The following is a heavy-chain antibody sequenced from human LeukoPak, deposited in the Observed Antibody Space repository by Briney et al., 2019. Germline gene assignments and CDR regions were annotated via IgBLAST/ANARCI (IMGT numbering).Heavy chain of an antibody. CDR2: IKHDGGDR. V-gene: IGHV3-7*03. CDR3: ARGGNYDILTGYIFDY. D-gene: IGHD3-9*01. CDR1: GFTFSNYW. Sequence: GGSLRLSCAASGFTFSNYWMSWVRQAPGKGLEWVANIKHDGGDRHYVDSVKGRFTIARDSAKNSLNLQMHSLRAEDTAVYYCARGGNYDILTGYIFDYWGQGTLVTVSS. J-gene: IGHJ4*02.